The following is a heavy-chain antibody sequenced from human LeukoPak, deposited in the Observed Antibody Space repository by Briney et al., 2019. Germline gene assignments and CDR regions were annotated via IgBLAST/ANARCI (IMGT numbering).Heavy chain of an antibody. CDR2: ISSSSSYI. D-gene: IGHD3-22*01. V-gene: IGHV3-21*01. Sequence: SGGSLRLSCAASGFTFSSYSMNWVRQAPGKGLEWVSSISSSSSYIYYADSVKGRFTISRDNAKNSLYLQMYSLRAEDTAVYYCARGLLYYYDSSGFNGGAFDIWGQGTMVTVSS. CDR3: ARGLLYYYDSSGFNGGAFDI. J-gene: IGHJ3*02. CDR1: GFTFSSYS.